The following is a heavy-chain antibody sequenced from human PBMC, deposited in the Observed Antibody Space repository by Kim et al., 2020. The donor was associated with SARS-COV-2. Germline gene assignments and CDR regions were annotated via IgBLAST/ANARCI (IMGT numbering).Heavy chain of an antibody. CDR2: VYASGNK. D-gene: IGHD5-12*01. Sequence: GGSLRLSCAASEFTVSAAHMTWVRQTPGKGLEWVSIVYASGNKQYADSVKGRFTISRDNSKNTVYLQLSTLRAEDTALYYCARDPQDGYGHFDLWGQGTLVAVSS. CDR3: ARDPQDGYGHFDL. V-gene: IGHV3-53*01. J-gene: IGHJ4*02. CDR1: EFTVSAAH.